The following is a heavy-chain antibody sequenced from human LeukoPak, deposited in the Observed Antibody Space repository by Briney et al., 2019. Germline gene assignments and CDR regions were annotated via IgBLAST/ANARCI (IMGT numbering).Heavy chain of an antibody. CDR1: GFTFSSYS. J-gene: IGHJ3*02. CDR3: ARERISGYYLGAFDI. CDR2: ISSSSSYI. Sequence: PGGSLRLSCAASGFTFSSYSMNWVRQAPGKGLEWVSSISSSSSYIYYADSVKGRFAISRDNAKNSLYLQMNSLRAEDTAVYYCARERISGYYLGAFDIWGQGTMVTVSS. D-gene: IGHD3-22*01. V-gene: IGHV3-21*01.